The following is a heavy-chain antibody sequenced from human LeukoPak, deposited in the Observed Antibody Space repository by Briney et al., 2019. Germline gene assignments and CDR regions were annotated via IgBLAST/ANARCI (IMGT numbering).Heavy chain of an antibody. V-gene: IGHV1-2*02. CDR3: ARDPSSYYDILTGYFAFDY. D-gene: IGHD3-9*01. J-gene: IGHJ4*02. CDR1: GYTFTGYY. CDR2: INPNSGGT. Sequence: GASVKVSCKASGYTFTGYYMHWVRQAPGQGLEWMGWINPNSGGTNYAQKFQGRVTMTRDTSISTAYMELSRLRSDDTAVYYCARDPSSYYDILTGYFAFDYWGQGTLVTVSS.